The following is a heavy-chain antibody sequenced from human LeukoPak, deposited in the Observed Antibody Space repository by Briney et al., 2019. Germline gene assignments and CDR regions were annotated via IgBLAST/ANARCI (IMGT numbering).Heavy chain of an antibody. V-gene: IGHV4-39*01. CDR1: GGSISSGSYY. CDR2: IYYSGST. Sequence: SETLSLTCTVSGGSISSGSYYWGWIRQPPGKGLEWIGSIYYSGSTYYNPSLKSRVTISVDTSKNQFSLKLSSVTAADTAVYYCARLRSGYDLFDYWGQGTLVTVSS. D-gene: IGHD5-12*01. CDR3: ARLRSGYDLFDY. J-gene: IGHJ4*02.